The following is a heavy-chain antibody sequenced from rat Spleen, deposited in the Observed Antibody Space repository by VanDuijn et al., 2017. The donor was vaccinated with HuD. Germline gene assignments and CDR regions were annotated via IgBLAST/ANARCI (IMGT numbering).Heavy chain of an antibody. D-gene: IGHD1-1*01. CDR2: IIYDGTRA. CDR3: ARGGYYRY. CDR1: GFTFSHYG. V-gene: IGHV5S10*01. J-gene: IGHJ2*01. Sequence: EVQLVESGGGLVQPGRSMKLSCAASGFTFSHYGMAWVRQAPKKGLEWVATIIYDGTRAFYRDSVQGRFTISRDNAKSTLYLQMNSLRSEDTATYYCARGGYYRYWGQGVMVTVSS.